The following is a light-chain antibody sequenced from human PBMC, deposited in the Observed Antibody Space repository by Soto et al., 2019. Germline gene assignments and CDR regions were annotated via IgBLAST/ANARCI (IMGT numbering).Light chain of an antibody. V-gene: IGKV2D-30*01. CDR3: MQGTHWLGT. Sequence: DDVMTQSPLSLPVTLGQPASISCRSSQSLVYNDGNTYLDWFQQRPGQSPRRLIYEVSNWDSGVPGRLSGSGSGTDFTLKISRVEAEDDGVYYCMQGTHWLGTFGQGTKVEIK. CDR2: EVS. CDR1: QSLVYNDGNTY. J-gene: IGKJ1*01.